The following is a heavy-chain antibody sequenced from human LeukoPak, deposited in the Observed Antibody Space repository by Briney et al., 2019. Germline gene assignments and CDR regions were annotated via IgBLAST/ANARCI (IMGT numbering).Heavy chain of an antibody. J-gene: IGHJ4*02. CDR2: IKYDGREK. D-gene: IGHD6-19*01. CDR3: TADSGWPFAW. CDR1: GFPFSSRW. V-gene: IGHV3-7*03. Sequence: PGGSLRLSCTSSGFPFSSRWMHWVRQVPGKGPEWVANIKYDGREKYYVDSVKGRFSISRDNAKNSLYLQMNSLRADDTAVYYCTADSGWPFAWWGQGTLVTVSS.